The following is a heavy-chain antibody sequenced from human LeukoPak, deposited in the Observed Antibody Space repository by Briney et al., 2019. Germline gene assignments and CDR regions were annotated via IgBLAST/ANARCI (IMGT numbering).Heavy chain of an antibody. V-gene: IGHV3-21*01. CDR3: ARDALHYYGSGSYGIYYFDY. CDR2: ISSRSSYI. D-gene: IGHD3-10*01. J-gene: IGHJ4*02. Sequence: GGSLRLSCAASGFTFSSYSMNWVRQAPGKGLEWVSSISSRSSYIDYADSVKGRFTISRDNAKNSLYLQMNSLRAEDTAVYYCARDALHYYGSGSYGIYYFDYWGQGTLVTVSS. CDR1: GFTFSSYS.